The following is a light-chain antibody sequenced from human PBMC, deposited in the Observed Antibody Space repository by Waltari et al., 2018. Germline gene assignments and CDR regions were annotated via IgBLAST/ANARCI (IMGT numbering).Light chain of an antibody. CDR2: RAS. V-gene: IGKV3-15*01. CDR3: QQYNMWPRT. J-gene: IGKJ1*01. Sequence: EIVMTQSPASLSVFPGERATLSCRASQSVSANLAWYQQKPGQAPRLLIYRASTRATGIPATFGGSGSGTEFTLTISSLQSEDFAIYYCQQYNMWPRTFGQGP. CDR1: QSVSAN.